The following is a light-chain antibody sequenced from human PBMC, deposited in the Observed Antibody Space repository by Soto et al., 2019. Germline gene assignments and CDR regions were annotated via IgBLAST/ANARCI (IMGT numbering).Light chain of an antibody. CDR3: QQRSNWPWT. V-gene: IGKV3-11*01. CDR2: DAS. J-gene: IGKJ1*01. Sequence: ELLLTQSPATLSFSPGERATLSCRASQSVSSYLAWYQQKPGQAPRLPIYDASNRATGIPARFSGSGSGTDFTLTISSLEPEDFAVYYCQQRSNWPWTFGQGTKVDIK. CDR1: QSVSSY.